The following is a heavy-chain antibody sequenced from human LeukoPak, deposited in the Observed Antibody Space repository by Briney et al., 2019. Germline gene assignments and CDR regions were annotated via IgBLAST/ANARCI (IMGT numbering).Heavy chain of an antibody. CDR1: GGSISTYY. CDR3: ARGSYCSGGTCMFDY. J-gene: IGHJ4*02. D-gene: IGHD2-15*01. V-gene: IGHV4-59*01. Sequence: SETLSLTCTVSGGSISTYYWIWIRQPPGKGLEWIGHIYHSGSTNYNPSLKSRVIISVDTSKNEFSLKLSSVTAADTAVYFCARGSYCSGGTCMFDYWGQGTLVTVSS. CDR2: IYHSGST.